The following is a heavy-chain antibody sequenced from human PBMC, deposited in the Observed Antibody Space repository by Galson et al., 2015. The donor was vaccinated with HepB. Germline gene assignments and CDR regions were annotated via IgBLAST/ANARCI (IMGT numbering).Heavy chain of an antibody. Sequence: SVKVSCKASGYTFSSYGVNWVRQAPGQGLEWMGWINTNTGDPTYAQDFTGRCVLSLDTSVSTAYLQISSLKAEDTAVYYCARRGYYYDSSGFPHDNFDFWGQGTMSTVSS. V-gene: IGHV7-4-1*02. D-gene: IGHD3-22*01. J-gene: IGHJ3*01. CDR1: GYTFSSYG. CDR2: INTNTGDP. CDR3: ARRGYYYDSSGFPHDNFDF.